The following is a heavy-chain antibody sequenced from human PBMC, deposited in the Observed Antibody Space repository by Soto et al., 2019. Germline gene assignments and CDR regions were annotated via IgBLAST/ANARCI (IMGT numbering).Heavy chain of an antibody. Sequence: GGSLRLSCAASGFTFSSYAMIWVRQAPGKGLEWVSAISGSGGSAYYADSVKGRFTISRDNSKNTLYLQMNSLRAEDTAVYYCAKGQRYRSTYGMDVWGQGTTVTV. CDR1: GFTFSSYA. V-gene: IGHV3-23*01. CDR3: AKGQRYRSTYGMDV. CDR2: ISGSGGSA. D-gene: IGHD2-2*02. J-gene: IGHJ6*02.